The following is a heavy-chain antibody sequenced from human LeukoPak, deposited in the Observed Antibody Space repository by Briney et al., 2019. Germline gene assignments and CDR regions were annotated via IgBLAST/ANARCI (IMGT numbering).Heavy chain of an antibody. V-gene: IGHV3-64*01. CDR1: GFTFSSYG. D-gene: IGHD5-12*01. CDR2: ISSNGGGT. CDR3: ARARESYRRVDAIDI. J-gene: IGHJ3*02. Sequence: GGSLRLSCAASGFTFSSYGMHWVRQAPGKGLEYVSAISSNGGGTYYANSVKGGFTISRDNSKNTLYLQMGSLRAEDMAVYYCARARESYRRVDAIDIWGQGTMVTVSS.